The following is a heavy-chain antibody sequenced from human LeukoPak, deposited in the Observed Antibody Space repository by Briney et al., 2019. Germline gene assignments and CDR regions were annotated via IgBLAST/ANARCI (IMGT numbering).Heavy chain of an antibody. CDR3: AKPVSGGLAVTADWFHP. J-gene: IGHJ5*01. D-gene: IGHD6-19*01. CDR2: INANSGTT. Sequence: GGSLRLSCAASGFAFSFYAMSWLRQPPGQGLEWFSTINANSGTTSYAASVRGRFTISRDNSKNTLYLQVNTLRADDTATYYCAKPVSGGLAVTADWFHPWGQGTLVVVSS. CDR1: GFAFSFYA. V-gene: IGHV3-23*01.